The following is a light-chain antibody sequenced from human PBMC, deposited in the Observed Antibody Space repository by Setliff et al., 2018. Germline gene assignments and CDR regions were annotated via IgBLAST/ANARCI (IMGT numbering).Light chain of an antibody. V-gene: IGLV2-11*01. Sequence: QSVLTQPRSASGSPGQSVTISCTGTSSDVGGYNYVSWYQQHPGKAPKVMIYDVSKRPSGVPDRFSGSKSGNTASLTISGLQAEDEAEYYCCSYAGSYTYVFGTGTKVTV. CDR2: DVS. J-gene: IGLJ1*01. CDR3: CSYAGSYTYV. CDR1: SSDVGGYNY.